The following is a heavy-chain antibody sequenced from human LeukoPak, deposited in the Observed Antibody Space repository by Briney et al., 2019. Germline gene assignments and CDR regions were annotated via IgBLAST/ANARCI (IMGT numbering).Heavy chain of an antibody. Sequence: GGSLRLSCAASGFTFSSYSMNWVRQAPGKGLEWVSSISSSSSYIYYADSVKRRFTISRDNSKNTLYLQMNSLRAEDTAVYYCAKRRNYDSGGHADYWGQGTLVTVSS. CDR3: AKRRNYDSGGHADY. CDR2: ISSSSSYI. D-gene: IGHD3-22*01. V-gene: IGHV3-21*04. J-gene: IGHJ4*02. CDR1: GFTFSSYS.